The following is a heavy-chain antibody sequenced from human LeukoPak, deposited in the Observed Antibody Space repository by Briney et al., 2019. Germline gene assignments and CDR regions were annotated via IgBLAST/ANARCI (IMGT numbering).Heavy chain of an antibody. D-gene: IGHD4-17*01. V-gene: IGHV2-5*02. Sequence: SGPTLVNPTQTLTLTCTFSGFSLSTTGVGVGWIRQPPGKALEWLALIYWDDYKRYSPSLKSRLTITKDTSKNQVVLTMTNMDPVDTATYYCAHSLIDDYGDYESPVGFDYWGQGTLVTVSS. CDR3: AHSLIDDYGDYESPVGFDY. CDR1: GFSLSTTGVG. CDR2: IYWDDYK. J-gene: IGHJ4*02.